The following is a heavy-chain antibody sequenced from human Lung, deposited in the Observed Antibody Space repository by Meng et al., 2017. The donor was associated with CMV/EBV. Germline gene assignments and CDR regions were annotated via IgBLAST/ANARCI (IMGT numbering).Heavy chain of an antibody. CDR2: ISSTGYTT. CDR3: AKDPSLTYYHGTGEWD. CDR1: GFTFSTYD. J-gene: IGHJ4*02. V-gene: IGHV3-23*01. D-gene: IGHD3-10*01. Sequence: GFTFSTYDMAWVRQAPGKGLEWASVISSTGYTTYYAESVKGRFTTSRDNSKNTLYLQMNSLRDDDTAVYYCAKDPSLTYYHGTGEWDWGQGTLVTVSS.